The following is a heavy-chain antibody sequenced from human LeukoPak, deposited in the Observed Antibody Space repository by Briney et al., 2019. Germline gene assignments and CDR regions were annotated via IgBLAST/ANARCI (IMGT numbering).Heavy chain of an antibody. CDR1: GGSISSSSYY. D-gene: IGHD6-13*01. V-gene: IGHV4-39*01. J-gene: IGHJ4*02. CDR3: ARHLQQQLVGFDY. Sequence: SETLSLTCTVSGGSISSSSYYWGWIRQPPGKGLEWIGSIYYSGSTYYNPSLKSRVTISVDTSNNQFSLKLSSVTAADTAVYYCARHLQQQLVGFDYWGQGTLVTVSS. CDR2: IYYSGST.